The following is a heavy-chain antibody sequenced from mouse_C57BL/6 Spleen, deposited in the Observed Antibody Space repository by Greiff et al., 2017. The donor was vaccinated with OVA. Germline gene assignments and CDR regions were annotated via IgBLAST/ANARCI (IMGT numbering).Heavy chain of an antibody. Sequence: EVQGVESGGGLVKPGGSLKLSCAASGFTFSDYGMHWVRQAPEKGLEWVAYISSGSSTIYYADTVKGRFTISRDNAKNTLFLQMTSLRSEDTAMYYCARRGIYDGYYGGYFDVWGTGTTVTVSS. J-gene: IGHJ1*03. CDR2: ISSGSSTI. D-gene: IGHD2-3*01. V-gene: IGHV5-17*01. CDR1: GFTFSDYG. CDR3: ARRGIYDGYYGGYFDV.